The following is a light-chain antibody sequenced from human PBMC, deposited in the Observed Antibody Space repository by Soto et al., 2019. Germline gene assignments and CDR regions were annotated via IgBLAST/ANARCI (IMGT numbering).Light chain of an antibody. Sequence: EVMLIQSPATLSMPPGERATLSCRASETVATNLAWYQQKPGQAPRLLIYGASTRATGIPARFSGSGSGTEFTLTITSLQSEDFAVYYCQQYNDWWTFGQGTKVDI. CDR1: ETVATN. V-gene: IGKV3-15*01. CDR3: QQYNDWWT. J-gene: IGKJ1*01. CDR2: GAS.